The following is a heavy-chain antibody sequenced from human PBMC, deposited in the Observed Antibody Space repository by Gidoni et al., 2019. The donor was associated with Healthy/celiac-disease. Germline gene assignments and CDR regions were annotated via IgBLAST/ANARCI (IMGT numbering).Heavy chain of an antibody. V-gene: IGHV1-69*01. CDR1: GGPFSSYA. CDR3: AREAGQLPPGEYYFDY. J-gene: IGHJ4*02. CDR2: VIPIFGTA. D-gene: IGHD3-10*01. Sequence: QVQLVQSGAEVKKPGSSVKVSCKASGGPFSSYAISWVRQAPGKGLEWMGGVIPIFGTANYAQKFQGRVTITADESTSTAYMELSSLRPEDTAVYDCAREAGQLPPGEYYFDYWGQGTLVTVSS.